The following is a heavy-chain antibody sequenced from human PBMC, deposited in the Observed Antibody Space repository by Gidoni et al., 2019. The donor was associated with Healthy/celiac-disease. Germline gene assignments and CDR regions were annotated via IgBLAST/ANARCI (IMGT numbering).Heavy chain of an antibody. J-gene: IGHJ4*02. CDR3: AKDSGIAVAGIFY. CDR2: ISWNSGSI. D-gene: IGHD6-19*01. Sequence: EVQLVESGGGLVQPGRSLSLSCSASVFTFDAYAMHWVRQAPGKGLEWVSGISWNSGSIGYADAVKGRFTISRDNAKNSLYLQMNSLRAEDTALYYCAKDSGIAVAGIFYWGQGTLVTVSS. CDR1: VFTFDAYA. V-gene: IGHV3-9*01.